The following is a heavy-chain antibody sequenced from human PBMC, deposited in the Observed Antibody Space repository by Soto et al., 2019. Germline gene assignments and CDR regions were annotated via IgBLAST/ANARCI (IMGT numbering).Heavy chain of an antibody. CDR3: ARDPVTMVRGAQDY. V-gene: IGHV3-21*01. J-gene: IGHJ4*02. CDR2: ISSSSSYI. Sequence: PGGSLRLSCAASGFTFSSYSMNWVRQAPGKGLEWVSSISSSSSYIYYADSVKGRFTISRDNAKNSLYLQMNSLRAEDTAVYYCARDPVTMVRGAQDYWGQGTLVTVSS. CDR1: GFTFSSYS. D-gene: IGHD3-10*01.